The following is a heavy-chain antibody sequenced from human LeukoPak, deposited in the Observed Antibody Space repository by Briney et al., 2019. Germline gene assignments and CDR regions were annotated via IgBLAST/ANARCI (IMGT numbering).Heavy chain of an antibody. D-gene: IGHD4-17*01. J-gene: IGHJ4*02. CDR3: TADVFKSGYGDLQTFDY. CDR2: IKTKTDGGTT. Sequence: GGSLRLSCAASGFTFSNAWMNWVRQSPGKGLEWVGRIKTKTDGGTTDYAAPVKGRFSISRDDSADTLYLQMNSLKTEDTAVYYCTADVFKSGYGDLQTFDYWGQGTLVTVSS. CDR1: GFTFSNAW. V-gene: IGHV3-15*01.